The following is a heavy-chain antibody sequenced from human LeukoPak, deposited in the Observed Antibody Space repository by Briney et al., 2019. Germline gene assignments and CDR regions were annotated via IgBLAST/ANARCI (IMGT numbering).Heavy chain of an antibody. CDR3: ARGSYGYVWGSYRCPDY. CDR1: GGTFSSYA. V-gene: IGHV1-69*05. Sequence: ASVKVSCKASGGTFSSYAISWVRQAPGQGLEWMGGIIPIFGTANYAQKFQGRVTITTDESTSTAYMELSSLRSEDTAAYYCARGSYGYVWGSYRCPDYWGQGTLVTVSS. J-gene: IGHJ4*02. CDR2: IIPIFGTA. D-gene: IGHD3-16*02.